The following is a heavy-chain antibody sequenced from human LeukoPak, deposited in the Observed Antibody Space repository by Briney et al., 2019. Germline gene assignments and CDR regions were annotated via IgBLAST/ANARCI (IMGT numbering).Heavy chain of an antibody. J-gene: IGHJ3*02. CDR2: ISYDGSNK. V-gene: IGHV3-30*03. Sequence: GGSLRLSCAASGFTFSSYGMHWVRQAPGKGLEWVAVISYDGSNKYYADSVKGRFTISRDNSKNTLYLQMNSLRAEDTAVYYCARECPYYDSSGYLEMGAFDIWGQGTMVTVSS. CDR1: GFTFSSYG. D-gene: IGHD3-22*01. CDR3: ARECPYYDSSGYLEMGAFDI.